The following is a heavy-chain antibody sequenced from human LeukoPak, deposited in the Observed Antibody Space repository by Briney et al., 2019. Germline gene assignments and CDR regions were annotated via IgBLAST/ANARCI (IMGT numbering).Heavy chain of an antibody. Sequence: GRSLRLSCSASGFTFSSYGMHRVRQAPGKGLEWVAVISYEGINKYYADSVKGRFTISRDNSKNTLYLQMNSLRAEDTAGYYCAKDELPIAGDSYGAYWGQGTVVTVSS. CDR1: GFTFSSYG. CDR3: AKDELPIAGDSYGAY. D-gene: IGHD5-18*01. V-gene: IGHV3-30*18. CDR2: ISYEGINK. J-gene: IGHJ4*02.